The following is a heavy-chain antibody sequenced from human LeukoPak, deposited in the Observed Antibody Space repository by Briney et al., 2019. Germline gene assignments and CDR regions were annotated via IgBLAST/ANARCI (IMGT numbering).Heavy chain of an antibody. V-gene: IGHV1-69*05. CDR1: GGTFNSYA. CDR2: IMPLFGTA. D-gene: IGHD5-24*01. CDR3: ASGSLGDGYGVGDYYQYMDV. Sequence: SVTVSCKASGGTFNSYAISWVRQAPGQGLEWMGGIMPLFGTANYAQEFQGRVTFTTDESASTAYMEVSSLRSEDTAVYYCASGSLGDGYGVGDYYQYMDVWGKGTTVTVSS. J-gene: IGHJ6*03.